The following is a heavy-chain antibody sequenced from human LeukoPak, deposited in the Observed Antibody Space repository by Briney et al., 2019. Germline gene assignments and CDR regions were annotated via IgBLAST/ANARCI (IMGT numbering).Heavy chain of an antibody. D-gene: IGHD2-2*01. CDR1: GLTFRNYG. CDR2: IYSGGGTTK. CDR3: VVILVPGGVWHFDL. Sequence: PGGSLRLSCVASGLTFRNYGFHWVRQAPGKGLEWVAIIYSGGGTTKYYAESAKDRFTITRDDSKDTVYLQMNSLSAEDTAVYYCVVILVPGGVWHFDLWGRGTLVTVSS. J-gene: IGHJ2*01. V-gene: IGHV3-33*03.